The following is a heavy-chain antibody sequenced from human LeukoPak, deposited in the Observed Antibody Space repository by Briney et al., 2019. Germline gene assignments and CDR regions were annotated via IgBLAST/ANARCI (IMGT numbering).Heavy chain of an antibody. CDR3: ARGGRYYYDMSDY. CDR2: TYYSGST. J-gene: IGHJ4*02. CDR1: GGSISSYY. Sequence: SETLSLTCTVSGGSISSYYWSWIRQPPGKGLEWIGYTYYSGSTNYNPSLKSRVTISVDTSKNQFSLKLSSVTAADTAVYYCARGGRYYYDMSDYWGQGTLVTVSS. D-gene: IGHD3-22*01. V-gene: IGHV4-59*01.